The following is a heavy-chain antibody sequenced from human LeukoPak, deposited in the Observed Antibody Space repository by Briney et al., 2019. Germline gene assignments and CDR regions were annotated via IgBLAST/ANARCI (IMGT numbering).Heavy chain of an antibody. D-gene: IGHD5-24*01. CDR2: IKEDGTET. Sequence: GGSLRLSCVASGFPFSSYWMSWVRLAPGKGLEWVANIKEDGTETYYVDSVKGRFTISRDNAKNSLYLQMNSLRVEDTAVYYCAKEGRSLQTYWGQGTLVTVSS. CDR1: GFPFSSYW. J-gene: IGHJ4*02. CDR3: AKEGRSLQTY. V-gene: IGHV3-7*03.